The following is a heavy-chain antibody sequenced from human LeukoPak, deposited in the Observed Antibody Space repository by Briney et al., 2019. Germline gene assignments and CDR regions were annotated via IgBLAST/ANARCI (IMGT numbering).Heavy chain of an antibody. V-gene: IGHV4-59*01. D-gene: IGHD4-23*01. CDR2: IYYSGST. Sequence: SETLSLTCTVSGASIRNYYWSWIRRPAGKGLEWIGYIYYSGSTNYNPSLKSRVTISVDTSKNQFSLKLSSVTAADTAVYYCARADDYGGNSAGDWFDPWGQGTLVTVSS. CDR1: GASIRNYY. CDR3: ARADDYGGNSAGDWFDP. J-gene: IGHJ5*02.